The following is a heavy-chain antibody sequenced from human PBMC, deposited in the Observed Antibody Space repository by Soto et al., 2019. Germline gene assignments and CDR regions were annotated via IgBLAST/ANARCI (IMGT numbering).Heavy chain of an antibody. Sequence: ASVQVSCKASGYTFTSYDINWVRQATGQGLEWMGWMNPNSGNTGYAQKFQGRVTMTRNTSISTAYMELSSLRSEDTAVYYCARANGITIFGVVIALYGMDVWGQGTTVTVSS. CDR1: GYTFTSYD. CDR2: MNPNSGNT. J-gene: IGHJ6*02. D-gene: IGHD3-3*01. CDR3: ARANGITIFGVVIALYGMDV. V-gene: IGHV1-8*01.